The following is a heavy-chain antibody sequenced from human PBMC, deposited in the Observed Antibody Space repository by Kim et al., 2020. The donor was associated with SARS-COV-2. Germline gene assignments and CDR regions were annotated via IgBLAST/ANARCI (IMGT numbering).Heavy chain of an antibody. D-gene: IGHD6-13*01. CDR1: GFSLSTSGVG. Sequence: SGPTLVKPTQTLTLTCTFSGFSLSTSGVGVGWIRQPPGKALEWLALIYWDDDKRYSPSLKSRLTITKDTSKNQVVLTMTNMDPVDTATYYCAQMAKSIAAAGTADYWGQGTLVTVSS. J-gene: IGHJ4*02. CDR2: IYWDDDK. CDR3: AQMAKSIAAAGTADY. V-gene: IGHV2-5*02.